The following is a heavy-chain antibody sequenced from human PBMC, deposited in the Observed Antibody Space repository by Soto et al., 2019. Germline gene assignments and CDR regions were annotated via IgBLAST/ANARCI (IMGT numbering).Heavy chain of an antibody. CDR2: IYYSGST. CDR3: VRDLSYYDNNGYLDQ. CDR1: GGSISSYY. Sequence: PSETLSLTCTVSGGSISSYYWSWIRQPPGKGLEWIGYIYYSGSTNYNPSLKSRVTISVDTSKNQFSLKLSSVTAADTAVYYCVRDLSYYDNNGYLDQWGQGTLVTVSS. V-gene: IGHV4-59*12. J-gene: IGHJ4*02. D-gene: IGHD3-22*01.